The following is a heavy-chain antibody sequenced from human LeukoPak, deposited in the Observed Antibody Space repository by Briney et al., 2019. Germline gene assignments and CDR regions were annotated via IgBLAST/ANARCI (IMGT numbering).Heavy chain of an antibody. J-gene: IGHJ3*02. CDR2: IYSGGST. CDR1: GFTVSSNY. Sequence: GGSLRLSCAASGFTVSSNYMSWVRQAPGKGLEWVSVIYSGGSTYYADSVKGRFTISRDNSKNTLYLQMSSLRAEDTAVYYCARHPMAYCGGDCYRSAFDIWGQGTMVTVSS. V-gene: IGHV3-66*04. D-gene: IGHD2-21*02. CDR3: ARHPMAYCGGDCYRSAFDI.